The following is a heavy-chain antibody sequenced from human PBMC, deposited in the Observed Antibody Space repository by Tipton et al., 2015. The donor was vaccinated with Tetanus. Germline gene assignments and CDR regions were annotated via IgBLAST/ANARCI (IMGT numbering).Heavy chain of an antibody. CDR1: GGSVSRSSYY. D-gene: IGHD2-2*02. V-gene: IGHV4-61*01. CDR3: ASYNIPYYFDY. J-gene: IGHJ4*02. CDR2: IDYSGNT. Sequence: TLSLTCTVSGGSVSRSSYYWSWIRQPPGKELEWIGYIDYSGNTNYNPSLKSRLIISADTSKNQFSLRLSSVTAADTAVYYCASYNIPYYFDYWGRGTLVTVSS.